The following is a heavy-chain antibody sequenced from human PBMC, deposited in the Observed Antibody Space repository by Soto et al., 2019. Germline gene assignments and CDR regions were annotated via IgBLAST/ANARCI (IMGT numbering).Heavy chain of an antibody. CDR3: ARGGGRDGYNSDFDY. J-gene: IGHJ4*02. CDR1: GGSISSYY. Sequence: SETLSLTCTVSGGSISSYYWSWIRQPPGKGLEWIGYIYYSGSTNYNPSLKSRVTISVDTSKNQFYLKLSSVTAADTAVYYCARGGGRDGYNSDFDYWGQGTLVTVSS. D-gene: IGHD1-1*01. V-gene: IGHV4-59*01. CDR2: IYYSGST.